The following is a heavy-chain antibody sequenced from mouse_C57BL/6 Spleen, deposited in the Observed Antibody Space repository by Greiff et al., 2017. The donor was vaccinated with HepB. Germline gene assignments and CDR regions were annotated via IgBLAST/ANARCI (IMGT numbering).Heavy chain of an antibody. V-gene: IGHV1-64*01. CDR2: IHPNSGST. CDR3: AAYYSNYKDY. CDR1: GYTFTSYW. D-gene: IGHD2-5*01. J-gene: IGHJ2*01. Sequence: QVQLQQSGAELVKPGASVKLSCKASGYTFTSYWMHWVKQRPGQGLEWIGMIHPNSGSTNYNEKFKSKATLTVDKSSSTAYMQLSSLTSEDSAVYYCAAYYSNYKDYWGQGTTLTVSS.